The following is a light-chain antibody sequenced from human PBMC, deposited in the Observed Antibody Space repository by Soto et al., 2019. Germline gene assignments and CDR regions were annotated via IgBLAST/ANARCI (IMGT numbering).Light chain of an antibody. CDR1: SSNIGSNY. CDR3: AAWDDSLL. V-gene: IGLV1-47*01. CDR2: RNN. J-gene: IGLJ2*01. Sequence: QSVLTQPPSASGTPGQRVTISCSGSSSNIGSNYVYWYQQLPGTAPKLLIYRNNQRPSGVPDRFSGSKSGTSASLAISGLRSEDEADYYCAAWDDSLLFGGGTNLTVL.